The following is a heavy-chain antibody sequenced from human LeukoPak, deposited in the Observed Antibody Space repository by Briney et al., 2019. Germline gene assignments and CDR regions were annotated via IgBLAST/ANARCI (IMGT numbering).Heavy chain of an antibody. CDR2: IKQDGSEK. V-gene: IGHV3-7*01. D-gene: IGHD2-21*01. CDR1: GFTFSSYW. J-gene: IGHJ4*02. CDR3: ASLPCGDIPILFDY. Sequence: GGSLRLSCAASGFTFSSYWMSWIRQAPGKGLEWVANIKQDGSEKYYVDSVKGRFTISRDNAKNSLYLQMNSLRAEDTAVYYCASLPCGDIPILFDYWGQGTLVTVSS.